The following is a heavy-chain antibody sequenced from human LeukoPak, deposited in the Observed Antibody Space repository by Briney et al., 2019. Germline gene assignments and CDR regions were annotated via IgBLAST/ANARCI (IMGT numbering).Heavy chain of an antibody. CDR1: GDSNNSGSYY. CDR2: ISYSGGS. CDR3: ARSPHSSGYYYVVFDY. D-gene: IGHD3-22*01. V-gene: IGHV4-39*07. J-gene: IGHJ4*02. Sequence: SETLSLTCTVSGDSNNSGSYYWGWIRQPPGKGLQWIGTISYSGGSYYSPSLKSRVTISVDTSKNQFSLKLSSVTAADTAVYYCARSPHSSGYYYVVFDYWGQGTLVTVSS.